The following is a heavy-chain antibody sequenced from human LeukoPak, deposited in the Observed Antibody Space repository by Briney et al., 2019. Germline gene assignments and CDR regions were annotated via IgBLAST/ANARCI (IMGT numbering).Heavy chain of an antibody. CDR3: ARDGGGWTYFDY. CDR1: GFTFSSYW. Sequence: PGGSLRLSCAASGFTFSSYWMVWARQAPGKGLEWVANIKQDGSEKYYVDSVKGRFTISRDNAKNSLYLQMNSLRAEDTAVYYCARDGGGWTYFDYWGQGTLVTVSS. J-gene: IGHJ4*02. D-gene: IGHD6-19*01. V-gene: IGHV3-7*04. CDR2: IKQDGSEK.